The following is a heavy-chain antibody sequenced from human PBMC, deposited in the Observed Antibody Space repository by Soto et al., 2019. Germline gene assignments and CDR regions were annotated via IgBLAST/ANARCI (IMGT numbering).Heavy chain of an antibody. CDR3: ARDSAYSFDY. D-gene: IGHD1-26*01. CDR2: ISYDGSNK. V-gene: IGHV3-30*03. Sequence: GGSLRLSCAGSGFTFSNNAMHWVRQAPGKGLEWVAVISYDGSNKDYADSVKGRFTISRDNAKNSLYLQMSSLRDEDTAVYYCARDSAYSFDYWGQGTLVTVSS. CDR1: GFTFSNNA. J-gene: IGHJ4*02.